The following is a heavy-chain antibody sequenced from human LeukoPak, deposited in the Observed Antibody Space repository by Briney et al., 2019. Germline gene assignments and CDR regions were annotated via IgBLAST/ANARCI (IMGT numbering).Heavy chain of an antibody. V-gene: IGHV3-30-3*01. D-gene: IGHD3-22*01. CDR3: AKARPMIVVVTDFDY. CDR1: GFTFSSYA. J-gene: IGHJ4*02. Sequence: GGSLRLSCAASGFTFSSYAMHWVRQAPGKGLEWVAVISYDGSNKYYADSVKGRFTISRDNSKNTLYLQMNSLRAEDTAVYYCAKARPMIVVVTDFDYWGQGTLVTVSS. CDR2: ISYDGSNK.